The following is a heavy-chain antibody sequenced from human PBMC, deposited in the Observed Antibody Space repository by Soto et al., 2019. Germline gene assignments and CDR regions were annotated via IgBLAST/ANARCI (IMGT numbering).Heavy chain of an antibody. CDR2: INHGGTT. V-gene: IGHV4-34*01. CDR1: GGSFRNYY. CDR3: ATNRGFDFYYFDS. Sequence: SETLSLTCAVYGGSFRNYYWSWIRQPPGRGLEWIGEINHGGTTWYNPSLKSRVVMSVDLSQNQFSLNLTSVTAADTAVYFCATNRGFDFYYFDSWGQGTPVTVSS. D-gene: IGHD5-12*01. J-gene: IGHJ4*02.